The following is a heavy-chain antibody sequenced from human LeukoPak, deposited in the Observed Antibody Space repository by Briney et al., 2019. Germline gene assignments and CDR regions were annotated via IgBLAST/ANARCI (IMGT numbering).Heavy chain of an antibody. CDR3: ASCYDSSGHDAFDI. CDR2: INSSGSTI. D-gene: IGHD3-22*01. V-gene: IGHV3-48*03. Sequence: ARGSLRLSCAASGFTFSSYEMNWVRQAPGKGLEWVSYINSSGSTIYYADSVKGRFTISRDNAKNSLYLQMNSLRAEDTAVYYRASCYDSSGHDAFDIWGQGTMVTVSS. CDR1: GFTFSSYE. J-gene: IGHJ3*02.